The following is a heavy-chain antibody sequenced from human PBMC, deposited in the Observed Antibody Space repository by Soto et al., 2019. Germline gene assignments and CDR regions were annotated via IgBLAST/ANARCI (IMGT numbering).Heavy chain of an antibody. Sequence: GASVKVSCKASGYTFTGYYMHWVRQAPGQGLEWMGWINPNSGGTNYAQKFQGRVTMTRDTSISTAYMELSRLRSDDTAVYYCARTRYSSSSGFAYWGQGTRVTVSS. V-gene: IGHV1-2*02. CDR3: ARTRYSSSSGFAY. CDR1: GYTFTGYY. D-gene: IGHD6-6*01. CDR2: INPNSGGT. J-gene: IGHJ4*02.